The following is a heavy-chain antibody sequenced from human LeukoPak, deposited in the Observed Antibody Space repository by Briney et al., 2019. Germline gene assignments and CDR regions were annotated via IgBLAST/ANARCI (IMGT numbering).Heavy chain of an antibody. J-gene: IGHJ4*02. CDR2: IKQDGSQK. V-gene: IGHV3-7*05. D-gene: IGHD5-18*01. CDR3: ARDESGDSYGLY. CDR1: GFTFSSYW. Sequence: QPGGSLRLSCAASGFTFSSYWMNWVRQAPGKGLEWVANIKQDGSQKYYVDSVKGRFTISRDNAKNSLYLQLNSLRAEDTAVYYCARDESGDSYGLYWGQGTLVTVSS.